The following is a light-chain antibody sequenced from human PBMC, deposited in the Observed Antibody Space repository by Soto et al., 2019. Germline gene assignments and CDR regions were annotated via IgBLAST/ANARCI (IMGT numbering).Light chain of an antibody. CDR1: SSDIGGYKY. J-gene: IGLJ1*01. CDR2: EVS. V-gene: IGLV2-14*01. CDR3: SSYTTSTTQV. Sequence: QSVLTQPASVSGSPGQSITISCSGTSSDIGGYKYVSWYQQHPGKAPQVIIYEVSNRPSGVSNRFSGSKSGNTASLTISGLQAEDEADYYCSSYTTSTTQVFGAGTKVTVL.